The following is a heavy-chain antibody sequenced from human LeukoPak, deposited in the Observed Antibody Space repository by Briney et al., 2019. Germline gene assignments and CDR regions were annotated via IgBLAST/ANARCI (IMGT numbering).Heavy chain of an antibody. Sequence: SETLSLTCTVSGGSISSYYWSWIRQPPGKGLEWIGYIYYSGSTNYNPSLKSRVTISVDTSKNQFSLKLSSVTAADTAVYYCARVYDSSGYWARLRTDAFDIWGQGTMVTVSS. CDR1: GGSISSYY. CDR3: ARVYDSSGYWARLRTDAFDI. CDR2: IYYSGST. V-gene: IGHV4-59*01. J-gene: IGHJ3*02. D-gene: IGHD3-22*01.